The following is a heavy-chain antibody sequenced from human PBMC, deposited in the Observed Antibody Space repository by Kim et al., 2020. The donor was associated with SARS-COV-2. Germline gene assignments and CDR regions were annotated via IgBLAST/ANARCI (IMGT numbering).Heavy chain of an antibody. Sequence: SEALSLTCSVSGASVTGDTYYWGWIRQPQGGQLEWIGNIYYSGATHYNPSLETRVTISVDTSRNHLSLTLISVTAADTATYYCARGQQKGWFDPWGQGSQVIISP. CDR1: GASVTGDTYY. J-gene: IGHJ5*01. CDR2: IYYSGAT. CDR3: ARGQQKGWFDP. V-gene: IGHV4-39*02.